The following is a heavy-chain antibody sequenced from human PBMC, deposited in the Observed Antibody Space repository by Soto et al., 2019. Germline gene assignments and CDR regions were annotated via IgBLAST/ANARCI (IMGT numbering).Heavy chain of an antibody. Sequence: QITLRESGPTLVKPTQTLTLTCTFSGFSLTTRGVGVGWIRQPPGKALEWLALIYWDDDKRYSPSLNSRLTITKDTSKNQVVLRMTNMDPVDTATYYCAHSNSDFAVLPFDLWGQGTLVTVSS. J-gene: IGHJ4*02. CDR2: IYWDDDK. V-gene: IGHV2-5*02. CDR3: AHSNSDFAVLPFDL. D-gene: IGHD3-3*01. CDR1: GFSLTTRGVG.